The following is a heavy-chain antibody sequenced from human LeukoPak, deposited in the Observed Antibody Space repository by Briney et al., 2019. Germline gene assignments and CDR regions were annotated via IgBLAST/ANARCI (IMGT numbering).Heavy chain of an antibody. CDR1: GFTFSSYA. CDR3: ARDSGFSGTQRGEY. V-gene: IGHV3-30*04. CDR2: ISYDGSNK. D-gene: IGHD3/OR15-3a*01. Sequence: GGSLRLSCAASGFTFSSYAIHWVRRAPGKGLEWVAVISYDGSNKYYADSVKGRFTISRDNSKNTLYLQMNSLRAEDTAVYYCARDSGFSGTQRGEYWGQGTLVTVSS. J-gene: IGHJ4*02.